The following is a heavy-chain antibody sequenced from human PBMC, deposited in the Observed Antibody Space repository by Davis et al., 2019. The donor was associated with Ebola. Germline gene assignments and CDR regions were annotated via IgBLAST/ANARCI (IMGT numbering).Heavy chain of an antibody. CDR1: GGSISTSSYY. J-gene: IGHJ4*02. V-gene: IGHV4-39*01. CDR2: IFYSGKT. D-gene: IGHD6-13*01. Sequence: SETLSLTCTVSGGSISTSSYYWGWIRQPPGKGLEWIGSIFYSGKTYYNSSLQSRVTISVDTSKNQFSLKLSSVTAADTAVYYCARGRGSRRPPDYWGQGNLVTVSS. CDR3: ARGRGSRRPPDY.